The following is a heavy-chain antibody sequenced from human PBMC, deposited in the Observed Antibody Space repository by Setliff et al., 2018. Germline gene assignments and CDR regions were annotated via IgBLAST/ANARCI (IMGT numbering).Heavy chain of an antibody. CDR1: GFTFRSYW. CDR3: ARDTSPYGSGIFDY. J-gene: IGHJ4*02. Sequence: PGGSLRLSCAASGFTFRSYWMSWVRQAPGKGLEWVAFIRYDGSNKYYADSVKGRFTISRDNSKNTLYLQMNSLRAEDTAVYYCARDTSPYGSGIFDYWGQGTLVTVSS. CDR2: IRYDGSNK. V-gene: IGHV3-30*02. D-gene: IGHD3-10*01.